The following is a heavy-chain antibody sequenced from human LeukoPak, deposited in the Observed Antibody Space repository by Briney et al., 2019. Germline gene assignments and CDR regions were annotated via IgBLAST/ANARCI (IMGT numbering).Heavy chain of an antibody. Sequence: PSETLSLTCTVSGGSISSSSYYWGWIRPPPGKGLAWIGSIYYSGSTYYNPSLKSRVTISVDTSKNPFSLKLSSVTAADTAVYYCASAHLEYCSSTSCYEGPYYFDYWGQGTLVTVSS. D-gene: IGHD2-2*01. CDR3: ASAHLEYCSSTSCYEGPYYFDY. V-gene: IGHV4-39*01. CDR1: GGSISSSSYY. CDR2: IYYSGST. J-gene: IGHJ4*02.